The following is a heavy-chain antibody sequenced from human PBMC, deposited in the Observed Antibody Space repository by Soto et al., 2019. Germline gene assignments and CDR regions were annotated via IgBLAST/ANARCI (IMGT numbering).Heavy chain of an antibody. J-gene: IGHJ5*02. Sequence: QVQVVQSGAEVKKPGASVKVSCKTSGYFFNDYHMHWVRKAPGQGLEWMGWINPKNGDTTYAQTCQDRFLTTRETAISADNIVSRTLTSDDTAGYYSARKKVSINIAGFVLDPRGQGNVVSVPS. D-gene: IGHD3-10*01. CDR3: ARKKVSINIAGFVLDP. V-gene: IGHV1-2*02. CDR1: GYFFNDYH. CDR2: INPKNGDT.